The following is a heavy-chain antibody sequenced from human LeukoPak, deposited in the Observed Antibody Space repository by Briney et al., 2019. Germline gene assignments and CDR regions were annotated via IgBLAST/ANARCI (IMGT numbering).Heavy chain of an antibody. CDR2: IYYSGST. CDR3: ARHPVVVYFDY. Sequence: GSLRLSCAASGFTFSSYAMSWIRQPPGKGLEWIGSIYYSGSTYYNPSLKSRVTISVDTSKNQFSLKLSSVTAADTAVYYCARHPVVVYFDYWGQGTLVTVSS. V-gene: IGHV4-39*01. D-gene: IGHD2-15*01. CDR1: GFTFSSYA. J-gene: IGHJ4*02.